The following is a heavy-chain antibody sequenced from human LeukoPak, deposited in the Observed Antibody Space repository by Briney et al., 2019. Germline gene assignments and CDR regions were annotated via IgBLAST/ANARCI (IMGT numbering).Heavy chain of an antibody. CDR2: INRDGSST. Sequence: GGSLRLSCAASGFTFSSYWMHWVRQAPGKGLVWVSRINRDGSSTSYADSVKGRFTISRDNAKDTLYLQMNGLRAEDTAVYYCARRYCSGDSCYSSSDYWGQGTLVTVSS. CDR1: GFTFSSYW. J-gene: IGHJ4*02. D-gene: IGHD2-15*01. V-gene: IGHV3-74*01. CDR3: ARRYCSGDSCYSSSDY.